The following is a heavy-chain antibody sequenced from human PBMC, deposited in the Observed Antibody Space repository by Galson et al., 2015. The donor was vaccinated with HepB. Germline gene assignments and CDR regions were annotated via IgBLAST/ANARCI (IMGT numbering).Heavy chain of an antibody. J-gene: IGHJ5*02. CDR2: IYTGDSDT. CDR3: ARRGGYCSGGSCAPWWFGP. Sequence: QSGAEVKKPGESLKISCKGSGYSFTSYWIGWVRQMPGKGLEWKGIIYTGDSDTRYSPSFQGQVTISADKSISTAYLQWSSLKASDTAMYYCARRGGYCSGGSCAPWWFGPWAQGALLTVSS. CDR1: GYSFTSYW. V-gene: IGHV5-51*03. D-gene: IGHD2-15*01.